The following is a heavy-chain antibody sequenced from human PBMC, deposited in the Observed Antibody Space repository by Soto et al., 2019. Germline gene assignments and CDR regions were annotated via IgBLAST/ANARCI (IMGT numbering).Heavy chain of an antibody. CDR2: FYPGDSQI. D-gene: IGHD3-10*01. Sequence: PGESLKISCKGSGYSFTTYWIGWVRQMPGKGLEWMGIFYPGDSQIIYSPSFQGQVSISVDKSISTAYLQWSSLKASDTAMYYCGESKNRHNLNYGIKVWGQGNQVTGS. CDR1: GYSFTTYW. V-gene: IGHV5-51*01. CDR3: GESKNRHNLNYGIKV. J-gene: IGHJ6*02.